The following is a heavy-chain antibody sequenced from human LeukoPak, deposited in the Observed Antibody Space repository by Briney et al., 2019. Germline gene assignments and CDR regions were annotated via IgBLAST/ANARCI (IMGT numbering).Heavy chain of an antibody. Sequence: GGSLRLSCAASGFSFSTYGMHWVRQAPGKGLEWVALILHDGGNKYYADSVKGRFTISRDNSKNTLYLQLNNLRAEDTGVYYCAGDTPPGGDYYFDYWGQGTLVTVSS. D-gene: IGHD3-16*01. CDR3: AGDTPPGGDYYFDY. V-gene: IGHV3-33*01. CDR2: ILHDGGNK. J-gene: IGHJ4*02. CDR1: GFSFSTYG.